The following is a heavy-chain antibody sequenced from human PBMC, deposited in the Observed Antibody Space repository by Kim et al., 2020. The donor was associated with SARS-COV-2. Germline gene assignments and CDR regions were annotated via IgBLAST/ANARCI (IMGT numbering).Heavy chain of an antibody. CDR3: ARVALDCTNGVCYIEGLWYVDL. CDR2: ISSSGSTI. D-gene: IGHD2-8*01. Sequence: GGSLRLSCAASGFTFSSYEMNWVRQAPGKGLEWVSYISSSGSTIYYADSVKGRFTISRDNAKNSLYLQMNSLRAEDTAVYYCARVALDCTNGVCYIEGLWYVDLWGRGTLVTVSS. CDR1: GFTFSSYE. V-gene: IGHV3-48*03. J-gene: IGHJ2*01.